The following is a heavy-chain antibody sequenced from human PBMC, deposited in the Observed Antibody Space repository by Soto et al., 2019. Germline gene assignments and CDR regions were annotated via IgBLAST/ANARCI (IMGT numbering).Heavy chain of an antibody. D-gene: IGHD3-3*01. CDR1: GFTFSVYG. Sequence: GGSLRLSCAASGFTFSVYGMSWVRQVPGKGLEWVSTAGVNTGNTYYADSVKGRFSISRDNSRNTLFLQMDSLRAGDSAIYYCAKEKGDFWSPIDYWGQGILVTVSS. J-gene: IGHJ4*02. V-gene: IGHV3-23*01. CDR3: AKEKGDFWSPIDY. CDR2: AGVNTGNT.